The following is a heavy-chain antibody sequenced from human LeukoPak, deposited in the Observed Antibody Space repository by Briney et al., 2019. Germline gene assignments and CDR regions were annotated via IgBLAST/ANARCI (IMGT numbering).Heavy chain of an antibody. J-gene: IGHJ4*02. CDR1: GFRFGSYW. D-gene: IGHD2-8*01. V-gene: IGHV3-7*01. CDR3: TSGPDRNGFDY. CDR2: INQDGSEK. Sequence: GGSLRLSCEVSGFRFGSYWMTWVRQAPGMGLEWVANINQDGSEKNYVDSVKGRFTISRDNANNSLYLQINSLRAEDTAVYYCTSGPDRNGFDYWGQGTLVTVSS.